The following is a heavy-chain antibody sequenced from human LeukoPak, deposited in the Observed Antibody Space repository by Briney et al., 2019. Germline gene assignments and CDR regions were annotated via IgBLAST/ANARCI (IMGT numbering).Heavy chain of an antibody. CDR1: GGTFSSYA. D-gene: IGHD3-16*01. CDR2: IIPILGIA. Sequence: ASVKVSCKASGGTFSSYAISWVRQAPGQGLEWMGRIIPILGIANYAQKFQGRVTITADKSTSTAYMELSSLRSEDTAVYYCARFTLWRSRDSNWFDPWGQGTLVTVSS. J-gene: IGHJ5*02. CDR3: ARFTLWRSRDSNWFDP. V-gene: IGHV1-69*04.